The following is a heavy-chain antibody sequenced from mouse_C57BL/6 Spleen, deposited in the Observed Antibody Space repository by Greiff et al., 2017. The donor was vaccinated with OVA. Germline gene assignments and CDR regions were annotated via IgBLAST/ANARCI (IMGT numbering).Heavy chain of an antibody. D-gene: IGHD2-3*01. CDR1: GYAFSSYW. CDR3: ARSNDGYYGWFAY. CDR2: IYPGDGDT. J-gene: IGHJ3*01. V-gene: IGHV1-80*01. Sequence: LVESGAELVKPGASVKISCKASGYAFSSYWMNWVKQRPGKGLEWIGQIYPGDGDTTYNGKFKGKATLTADKSSSTAYMQLSSLTSEDSAVYFCARSNDGYYGWFAYWGQGTLVTVSA.